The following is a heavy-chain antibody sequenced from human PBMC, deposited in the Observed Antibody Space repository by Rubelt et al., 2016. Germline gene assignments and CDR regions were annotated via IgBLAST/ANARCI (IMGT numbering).Heavy chain of an antibody. CDR1: GGTFSSYA. J-gene: IGHJ4*02. Sequence: VSCKASGGTFSSYAISWVRQAPGQGLEWMGGIIPIFGTANYAQKFQGRVTITADKSTSTAYMELSSLRSEDTAVYYCTVVGGVVVPAASFDYWGQGTLATVSS. CDR3: TVVGGVVVPAASFDY. V-gene: IGHV1-69*06. D-gene: IGHD2-2*01. CDR2: IIPIFGTA.